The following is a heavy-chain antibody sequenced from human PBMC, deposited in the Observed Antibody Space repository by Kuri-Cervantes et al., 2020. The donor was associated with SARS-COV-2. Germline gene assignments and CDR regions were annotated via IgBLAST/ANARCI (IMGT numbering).Heavy chain of an antibody. CDR1: GGTFSSYT. Sequence: ASVKVSCKASGGTFSSYTISWVRQAPGQGLEWMGIINPSGGSTSYAQKFQGRVTMTRDTSTSTVYMELSSLRSEDTAVYYCARDSSGSAFDIWGQGTMVTVSS. CDR3: ARDSSGSAFDI. D-gene: IGHD6-19*01. V-gene: IGHV1-46*01. J-gene: IGHJ3*02. CDR2: INPSGGST.